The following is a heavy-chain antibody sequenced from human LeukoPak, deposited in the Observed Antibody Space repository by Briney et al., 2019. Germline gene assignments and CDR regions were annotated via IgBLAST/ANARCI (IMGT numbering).Heavy chain of an antibody. CDR3: ARDRSKVTAYDDALDF. Sequence: GGSLRLSCAASGFTFSDYYMNWIRQAPGKGLEWVSYISDIGTTQHYADSVKGRFIISRDNAKNSLYLQMNSLTAEDTAVYYCARDRSKVTAYDDALDFWGQGTMVIVSS. D-gene: IGHD2-21*02. J-gene: IGHJ3*01. CDR2: ISDIGTTQ. CDR1: GFTFSDYY. V-gene: IGHV3-11*04.